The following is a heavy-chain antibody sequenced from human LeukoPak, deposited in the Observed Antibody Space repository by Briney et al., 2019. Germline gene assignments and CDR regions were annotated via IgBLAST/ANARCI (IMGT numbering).Heavy chain of an antibody. D-gene: IGHD4-23*01. CDR2: INPNSGGT. CDR3: ARDLMTVVTPAY. V-gene: IGHV1-2*02. CDR1: GYTFTSYY. J-gene: IGHJ4*02. Sequence: ASVKVSCKASGYTFTSYYMHWVRQAPGQGLEWMGWINPNSGGTKYAQRFQGRVTMTRDTSINTAYMELSRLRSDDTAAYYCARDLMTVVTPAYWGQGTLVTVSS.